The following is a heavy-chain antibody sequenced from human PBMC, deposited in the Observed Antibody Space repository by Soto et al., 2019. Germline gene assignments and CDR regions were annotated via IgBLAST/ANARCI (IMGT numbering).Heavy chain of an antibody. V-gene: IGHV3-33*01. J-gene: IGHJ3*02. Sequence: GGSLRLSCAASGFTFSSYGMHWVRQAPGKGLEWVAVIWYDGSNKYYADSVKGRFTISRDNSKNTLYLQMNSLRAEDTAVYYCASLGYSSGWYRYDHDAFDIWGQGTMVTVSS. CDR1: GFTFSSYG. CDR3: ASLGYSSGWYRYDHDAFDI. D-gene: IGHD6-19*01. CDR2: IWYDGSNK.